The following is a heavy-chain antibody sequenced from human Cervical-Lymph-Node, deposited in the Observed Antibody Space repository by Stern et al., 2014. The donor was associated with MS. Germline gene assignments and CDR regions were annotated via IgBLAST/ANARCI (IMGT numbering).Heavy chain of an antibody. J-gene: IGHJ4*02. Sequence: QLVQSGAEVKKPGESLKISCQASGYNFINYWIGWVRQMPGKGLEWVGIIYPGDSDTRYSPSFQGHVTISVDKSINTAYLQWSSLQASDAAIYYCARRRAGYCSGGSCSYFDYWGQGTLVTVSS. CDR3: ARRRAGYCSGGSCSYFDY. CDR2: IYPGDSDT. V-gene: IGHV5-51*03. D-gene: IGHD2-15*01. CDR1: GYNFINYW.